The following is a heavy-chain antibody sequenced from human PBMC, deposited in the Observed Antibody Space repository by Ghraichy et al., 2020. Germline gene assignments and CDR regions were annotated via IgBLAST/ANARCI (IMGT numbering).Heavy chain of an antibody. V-gene: IGHV3-53*01. Sequence: GESLNISCTASGFNVRSNYMSWVRQAPGKGLEWVSVSYRGDSSYYAGAVKGRFTMSRDNSKNTVALQMNSVRVEDTAVYYCARVGPSSTSYAMDVWGQGTTVTV. CDR2: SYRGDSS. D-gene: IGHD6-6*01. CDR1: GFNVRSNY. CDR3: ARVGPSSTSYAMDV. J-gene: IGHJ6*02.